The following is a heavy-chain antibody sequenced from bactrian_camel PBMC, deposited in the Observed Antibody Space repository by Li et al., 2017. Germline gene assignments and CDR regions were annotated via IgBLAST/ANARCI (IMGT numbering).Heavy chain of an antibody. D-gene: IGHD6*01. Sequence: VQLVESGGGSVQAGGSLRLSCAASGDISGGYCMAWFREAPGKDREAVAIFDRDGTTNYADSVKGRFTISKDNERNTLALQMNSLKPEDSAMYYCASAAYHSNWARLEKRYYSYWGQGTQVTVS. CDR3: ASAAYHSNWARLEKRYYSY. CDR1: GDISGGYC. CDR2: FDRDGTT. V-gene: IGHV3S55*01. J-gene: IGHJ4*01.